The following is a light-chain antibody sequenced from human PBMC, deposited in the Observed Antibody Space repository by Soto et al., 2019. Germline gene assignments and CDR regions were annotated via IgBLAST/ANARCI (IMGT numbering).Light chain of an antibody. CDR2: GAS. CDR1: QAINHY. Sequence: DIQLTQSPSFLFASVGDTVTITCRASQAINHYLAWYQQKPGKGPKLLIYGASTLQSGVASRFSGSGSGTDFTLTISSLQPEDFATYYCQHLNNYPITFGQGTRLEIK. J-gene: IGKJ5*01. V-gene: IGKV1-9*01. CDR3: QHLNNYPIT.